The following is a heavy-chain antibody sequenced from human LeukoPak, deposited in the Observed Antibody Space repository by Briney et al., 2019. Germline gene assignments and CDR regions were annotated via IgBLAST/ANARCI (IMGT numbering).Heavy chain of an antibody. CDR2: TRYDGSTK. CDR3: TKDRDSAASDIDV. V-gene: IGHV3-30*02. D-gene: IGHD6-13*01. J-gene: IGHJ6*03. CDR1: GFTFSSYG. Sequence: GGSLRLSCAASGFTFSSYGMHWVRQAPGKGLEWVAFTRYDGSTKYYADSVNGRFTISRDNSENTLYLQMNSLRAEDTAMYYCTKDRDSAASDIDVWGRGTTVTVSS.